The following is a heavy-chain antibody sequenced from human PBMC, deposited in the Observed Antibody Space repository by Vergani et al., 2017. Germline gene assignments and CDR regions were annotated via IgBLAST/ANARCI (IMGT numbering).Heavy chain of an antibody. Sequence: QVQLQESGPGLVKPSQTLSLTCTVSGGSISSGDYYWSWIRQPPGKGLEWIGYIYYSGSTYYNSSLKSRVTISVDMSKNQFSLKLTPVTAADTAVYYCARGYFGSGGSALYDYVWGSYRSWNWFYPWGQGTLVTVSS. CDR2: IYYSGST. V-gene: IGHV4-30-4*08. D-gene: IGHD3-16*02. CDR1: GGSISSGDYY. CDR3: ARGYFGSGGSALYDYVWGSYRSWNWFYP. J-gene: IGHJ5*02.